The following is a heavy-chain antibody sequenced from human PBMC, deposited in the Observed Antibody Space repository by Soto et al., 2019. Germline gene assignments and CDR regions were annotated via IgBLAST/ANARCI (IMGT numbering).Heavy chain of an antibody. CDR2: ISWHSGNI. V-gene: IGHV3-9*01. J-gene: IGHJ4*02. D-gene: IGHD4-4*01. CDR3: AKDKLYSNYEHYFDY. Sequence: EVQLVESGGGLVQPGRSLRLSCAASGFTFANYAMHWVRQAPGKGLAWVSGISWHSGNIGYATSVRGRFTISRDNAKNSLYLQMNSLRPEDTGLYYCAKDKLYSNYEHYFDYWGQGTLVTVSS. CDR1: GFTFANYA.